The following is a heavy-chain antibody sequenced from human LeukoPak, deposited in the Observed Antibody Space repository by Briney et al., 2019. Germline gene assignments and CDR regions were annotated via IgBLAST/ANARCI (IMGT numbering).Heavy chain of an antibody. CDR3: ARSAHTGYYYYYCYMDV. CDR1: GYTFTGYY. D-gene: IGHD1-14*01. J-gene: IGHJ6*03. V-gene: IGHV1-2*02. Sequence: ASVKVSCKASGYTFTGYYMHWVRQAPGQGLEWMGWINPNSGGTNYAQKFQGRVTMTRDTSISTAYMELSRLRSDDTAVYYCARSAHTGYYYYYCYMDVWGKGTTLSLSS. CDR2: INPNSGGT.